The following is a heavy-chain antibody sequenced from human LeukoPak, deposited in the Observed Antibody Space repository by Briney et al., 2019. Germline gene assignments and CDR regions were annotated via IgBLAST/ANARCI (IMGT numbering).Heavy chain of an antibody. CDR3: AKDITGEGDY. CDR1: GFTLSSYA. D-gene: IGHD1-14*01. Sequence: GGSLRLSCAASGFTLSSYAMHWVRQAPGKALEGVSAISGSGGSTYYADSVRGRFTISRDNSKNTLYLQMNSLRAEDTAVYYCAKDITGEGDYWGQGTLVTVSS. V-gene: IGHV3-23*01. CDR2: ISGSGGST. J-gene: IGHJ4*02.